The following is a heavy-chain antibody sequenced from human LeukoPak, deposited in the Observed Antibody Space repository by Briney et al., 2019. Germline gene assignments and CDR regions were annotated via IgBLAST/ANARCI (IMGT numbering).Heavy chain of an antibody. V-gene: IGHV3-53*01. D-gene: IGHD6-19*01. CDR2: LHNGGDT. CDR3: AKDLAVAGTYFDY. Sequence: GGSLRLSCAVSGFTVSYNYMSWVRQAPGKGLEWVSVLHNGGDTFYADSVKGRFTISRDNSKNTLYLQMNSLRAEDTAVYYCAKDLAVAGTYFDYWGQGTLVTVSS. J-gene: IGHJ4*02. CDR1: GFTVSYNY.